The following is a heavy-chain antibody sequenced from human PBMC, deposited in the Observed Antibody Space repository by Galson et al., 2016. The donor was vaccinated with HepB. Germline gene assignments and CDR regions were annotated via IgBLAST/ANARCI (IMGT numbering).Heavy chain of an antibody. D-gene: IGHD6-19*01. CDR1: GVSFSGYG. V-gene: IGHV3-21*01. CDR3: AMGNSGWPDY. J-gene: IGHJ4*02. Sequence: SLRLSCAASGVSFSGYGMNWVRQAPGKGLEWVSSISSSSSYINYADSVKGRFTISRDNAKNSLYLQMNSLRAEDTAVYYCAMGNSGWPDYWGQGTLVTVSS. CDR2: ISSSSSYI.